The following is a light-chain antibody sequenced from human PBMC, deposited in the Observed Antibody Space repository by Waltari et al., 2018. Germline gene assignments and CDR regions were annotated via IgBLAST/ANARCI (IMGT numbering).Light chain of an antibody. J-gene: IGKJ4*01. CDR1: QSVDIY. Sequence: ETVLTQSPATLSLSPGERATLSCRASQSVDIYLAWYQQKPGQAPRPLISDASHRATGIPARFSGSGSGTDFTLTISSLEPEDFAVYYCQQRRNWPPLTFGGGTKVEIK. CDR2: DAS. CDR3: QQRRNWPPLT. V-gene: IGKV3-11*01.